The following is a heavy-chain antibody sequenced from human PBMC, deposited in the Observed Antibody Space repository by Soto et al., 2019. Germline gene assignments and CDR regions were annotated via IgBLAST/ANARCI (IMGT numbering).Heavy chain of an antibody. D-gene: IGHD2-2*01. CDR2: IFSNDDK. Sequence: GPTLVNATETLTLTCTVSGLSLTNGRLGVSWIRQPPGKALEWLAHIFSNDDKSYSTSLKSRLTISKDISRSQVVLTMTNMDPVDSATYYCALIKDCSRTDCYLASFDPWGQGTLVTVSS. V-gene: IGHV2-26*01. J-gene: IGHJ5*02. CDR3: ALIKDCSRTDCYLASFDP. CDR1: GLSLTNGRLG.